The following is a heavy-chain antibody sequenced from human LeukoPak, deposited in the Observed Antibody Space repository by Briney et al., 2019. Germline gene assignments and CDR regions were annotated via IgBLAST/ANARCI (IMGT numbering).Heavy chain of an antibody. CDR3: AIAAAGRIDY. V-gene: IGHV1-69*04. CDR2: IIPILGIA. CDR1: GYTFTSYG. J-gene: IGHJ4*02. D-gene: IGHD6-13*01. Sequence: ASVKVSCKASGYTFTSYGISWVRQAPGQGLEWMGRIIPILGIANYAQKLQGRVTITADKSTSTAYMELSSLRSEDTAVYYCAIAAAGRIDYRGQGTLVTVSS.